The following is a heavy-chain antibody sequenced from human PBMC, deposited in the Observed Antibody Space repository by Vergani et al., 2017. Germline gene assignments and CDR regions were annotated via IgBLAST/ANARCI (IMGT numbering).Heavy chain of an antibody. CDR2: ISSSSSTI. Sequence: EVQLLESGGGLVQPGGSLRLSCAASGFTFSSYSMNWVRQAPGKGLEWVSYISSSSSTIYYADSVKGRFTISRVNAKNSLYLQMNSLRAEDTAVYYCAREKQYYDFWSGYYPRYYYYYMDVWGKGTTVTVSS. V-gene: IGHV3-48*01. D-gene: IGHD3-3*01. CDR3: AREKQYYDFWSGYYPRYYYYYMDV. J-gene: IGHJ6*03. CDR1: GFTFSSYS.